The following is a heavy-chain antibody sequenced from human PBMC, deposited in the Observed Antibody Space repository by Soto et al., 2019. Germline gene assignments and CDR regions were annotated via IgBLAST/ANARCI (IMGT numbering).Heavy chain of an antibody. Sequence: SETLSLTCAVYGGSFSGYYWSWIRQPPGKGLEWIGEINHSGSTNYNPSLKSRVTISVDTSKNQFSLKLSSVTAADTAVYYCARVSMVRGVIKDYYYGMDVWGQGTTVT. CDR2: INHSGST. V-gene: IGHV4-34*01. D-gene: IGHD3-10*01. CDR3: ARVSMVRGVIKDYYYGMDV. J-gene: IGHJ6*02. CDR1: GGSFSGYY.